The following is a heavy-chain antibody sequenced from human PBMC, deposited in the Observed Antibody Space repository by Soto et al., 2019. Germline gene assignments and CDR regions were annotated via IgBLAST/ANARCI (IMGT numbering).Heavy chain of an antibody. CDR2: ISSSGSTI. CDR3: ARAPYGSGSYSYFDY. J-gene: IGHJ4*02. CDR1: GFTFSSYE. D-gene: IGHD3-10*01. V-gene: IGHV3-48*03. Sequence: PGGSLRLSCAASGFTFSSYEMNWVRQAPGKGLEWVSYISSSGSTIYYADSVKGRFTISRDNAKNSLYLQMNSLRAEDTAVYYCARAPYGSGSYSYFDYWGQGTLVTVSS.